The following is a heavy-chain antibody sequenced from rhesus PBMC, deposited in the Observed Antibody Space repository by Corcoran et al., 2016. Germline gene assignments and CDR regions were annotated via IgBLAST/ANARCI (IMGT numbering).Heavy chain of an antibody. CDR2: IGGSSGST. V-gene: IGHV4-65*02. J-gene: IGHJ4*01. CDR3: ARLPYGSYYFDY. Sequence: QVQLQESCPGLVKPSETLSLTCAVPGGSTSRSSCWRLIRQPPGKGLEWIGNIGGSSGSTYYNPSLKSQVTISKDTSKNQFSLKLSSVTAADTAVYYCARLPYGSYYFDYWGQGVLVTVSS. D-gene: IGHD4-29*01. CDR1: GGSTSRSSC.